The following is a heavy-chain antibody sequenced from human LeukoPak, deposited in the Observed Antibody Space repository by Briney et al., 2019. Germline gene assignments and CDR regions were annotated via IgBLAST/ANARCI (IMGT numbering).Heavy chain of an antibody. Sequence: PSETLSLTCTVSGGSISSGSYYWSWIRQPPGKGLEWIGYIYYSGSTNYNPSLKSRVTISVDTSKNQFSLKLSSVTAADTAVYYCARVFYDSSGYYYLDYWGQGTLVTVSS. V-gene: IGHV4-61*01. D-gene: IGHD3-22*01. CDR3: ARVFYDSSGYYYLDY. J-gene: IGHJ4*02. CDR2: IYYSGST. CDR1: GGSISSGSYY.